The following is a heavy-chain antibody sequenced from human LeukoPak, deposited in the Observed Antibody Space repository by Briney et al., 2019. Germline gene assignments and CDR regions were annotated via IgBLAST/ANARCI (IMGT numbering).Heavy chain of an antibody. CDR3: ARVEQWLVRGLNY. D-gene: IGHD6-19*01. V-gene: IGHV1-2*02. J-gene: IGHJ4*02. CDR1: GYTFTGYY. Sequence: ASAKVSCKASGYTFTGYYMHWVRQAPGQGLEWMGWINPNSGGTNYAQKFQGRVTMTRDTSISTAYMELSRLRSDDTAVYYCARVEQWLVRGLNYWGQGTLVTVSS. CDR2: INPNSGGT.